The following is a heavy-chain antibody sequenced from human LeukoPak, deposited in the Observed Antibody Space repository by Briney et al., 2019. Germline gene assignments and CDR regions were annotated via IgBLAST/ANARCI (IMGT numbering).Heavy chain of an antibody. J-gene: IGHJ6*03. V-gene: IGHV4-59*01. D-gene: IGHD3-22*01. CDR1: VGSISSYY. CDR3: TRGSIAYYYMDV. Sequence: SETLSPTCTVSVGSISSYYWSWIRQPPGKGLEWIGNIYYSGSTNYNPSLKSRVTISVDTSKNQFSLKLSSVTAADTAVYYCTRGSIAYYYMDVWGKGTTVTISS. CDR2: IYYSGST.